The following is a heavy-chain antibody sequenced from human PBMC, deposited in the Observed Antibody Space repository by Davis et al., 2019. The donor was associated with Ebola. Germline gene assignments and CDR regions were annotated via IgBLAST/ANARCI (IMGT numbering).Heavy chain of an antibody. CDR2: IIPIFGTA. Sequence: SVKVSCKASGGTFSSYAISWVRQAPGQGLEWMGGIIPIFGTANYAQKFQGRVTITADESTSTAYMGLSSLRSEDTAVYYCASEETSYYGSGINWGQGTLVTVSS. D-gene: IGHD3-10*01. V-gene: IGHV1-69*13. CDR3: ASEETSYYGSGIN. J-gene: IGHJ4*02. CDR1: GGTFSSYA.